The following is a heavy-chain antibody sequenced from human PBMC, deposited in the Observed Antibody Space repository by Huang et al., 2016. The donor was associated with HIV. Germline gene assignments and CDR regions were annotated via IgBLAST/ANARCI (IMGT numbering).Heavy chain of an antibody. CDR2: VYFLGKT. D-gene: IGHD2-2*03. Sequence: QLRESGPGLVTPSETLSLTCSASGTSMTTSTFSWGWFRPPPGRGGEWIGSVYFLGKTYYHPSLKSRVNISIDTANKQYSIRLASVAAADTAVYFCAREVRSVDTDRPDGYYYRGLDVWGQGTTVIVSS. V-gene: IGHV4-39*02. CDR1: GTSMTTSTFS. CDR3: AREVRSVDTDRPDGYYYRGLDV. J-gene: IGHJ6*02.